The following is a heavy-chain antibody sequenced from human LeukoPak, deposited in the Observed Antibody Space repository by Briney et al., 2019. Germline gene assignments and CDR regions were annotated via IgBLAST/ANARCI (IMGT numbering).Heavy chain of an antibody. CDR3: AKTATLSPYVDWYFDL. V-gene: IGHV1-69*02. J-gene: IGHJ2*01. D-gene: IGHD2-15*01. Sequence: SVKVSCKASGGTFSSYTISWVRQAPGQGLEWMGRIIPILGIANYEQTFQGRVTITADKSTSTAYMELSSLSSEDTAVYYCAKTATLSPYVDWYFDLWGRGTPVTVSS. CDR1: GGTFSSYT. CDR2: IIPILGIA.